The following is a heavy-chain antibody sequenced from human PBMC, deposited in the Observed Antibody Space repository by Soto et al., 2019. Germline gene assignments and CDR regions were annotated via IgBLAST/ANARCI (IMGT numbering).Heavy chain of an antibody. D-gene: IGHD3-3*01. J-gene: IGHJ6*02. CDR2: ISAYNIDT. V-gene: IGHV1-18*01. Sequence: QVQLVQSGAEVKKPGASVKVSCKSSGYRFETYAMSWVRQAPGQGLEWMGWISAYNIDTHYAQKFQDRVTMTTDTSTGTAYMELRSLTSDDTAVYYCARGHGEIIGAMDVWGQGTTVTVSS. CDR3: ARGHGEIIGAMDV. CDR1: GYRFETYA.